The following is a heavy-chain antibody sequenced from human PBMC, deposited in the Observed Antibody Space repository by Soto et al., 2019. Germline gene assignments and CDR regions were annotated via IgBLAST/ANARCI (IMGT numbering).Heavy chain of an antibody. CDR1: GGCFSGYY. V-gene: IGHV4-34*01. CDR2: INHSGST. CDR3: ASRWFGGRVDV. J-gene: IGHJ6*02. Sequence: QVQLQQWGAGLLKPSETLSLTCAVYGGCFSGYYWSWIRQPPGKGLEWIGEINHSGSTNYNPSLKSRVTISVDTSMNQFSLKLSSVTAADTAVYYCASRWFGGRVDVWGQGTTVTVSS. D-gene: IGHD3-10*01.